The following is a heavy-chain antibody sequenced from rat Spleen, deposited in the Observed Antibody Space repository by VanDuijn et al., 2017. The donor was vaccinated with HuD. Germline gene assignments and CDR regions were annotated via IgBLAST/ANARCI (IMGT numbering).Heavy chain of an antibody. CDR2: IWNTGGT. V-gene: IGHV2-41*01. CDR1: GFSLTSYH. Sequence: QVQLKESGPGLVQPSQTLSLACTVSGFSLTSYHVHWVRQPPGKGLEWMGVIWNTGGTQYNSTLKSRLTLTRDASKSQVFLKMNSLQTEDTATYYCVRDDRGGGFDYWGQGVMVTVSS. D-gene: IGHD1-11*01. J-gene: IGHJ2*01. CDR3: VRDDRGGGFDY.